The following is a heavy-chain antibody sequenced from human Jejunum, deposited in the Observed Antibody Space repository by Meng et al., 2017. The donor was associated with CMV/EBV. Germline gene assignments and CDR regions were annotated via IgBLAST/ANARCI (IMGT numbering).Heavy chain of an antibody. V-gene: IGHV3-23*01. CDR1: GFTFSSDA. J-gene: IGHJ4*02. CDR3: ARGGDISETTSY. CDR2: ISGSGGST. D-gene: IGHD6-19*01. Sequence: AASGFTFSSDAMSWVRQAPGKGLEWVSGISGSGGSTYYADSVKGRFTISRDNSKNTLYLQMNSLRAEDTAVYYCARGGDISETTSYWGQGTLVTVSS.